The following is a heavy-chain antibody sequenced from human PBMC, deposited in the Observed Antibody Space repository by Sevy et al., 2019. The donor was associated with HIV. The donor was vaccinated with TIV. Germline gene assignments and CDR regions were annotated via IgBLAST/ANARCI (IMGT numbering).Heavy chain of an antibody. CDR3: VRGGGRIHDFDY. V-gene: IGHV3-11*01. D-gene: IGHD3-16*01. J-gene: IGHJ4*02. Sequence: GGSLRLSCAASGFTFSDFYMSWIRQAPGKGLEWVSYISDSGHIKHYEDSVKGRFLISRDNAHNTVHLQMNSLTAEDTADYYCVRGGGRIHDFDYWGRGTVVTVSS. CDR2: ISDSGHIK. CDR1: GFTFSDFY.